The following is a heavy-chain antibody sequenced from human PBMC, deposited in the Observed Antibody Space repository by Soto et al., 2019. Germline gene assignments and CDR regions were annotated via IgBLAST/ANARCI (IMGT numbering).Heavy chain of an antibody. V-gene: IGHV4-38-2*02. CDR1: AYSISSGYY. CDR3: ARDHYSSGYMVSPY. CDR2: IHHSGST. J-gene: IGHJ4*02. D-gene: IGHD6-25*01. Sequence: PSETLSLTCAVSAYSISSGYYWGWIRQPPGKGLEWIGSIHHSGSTSYNPSLKSRVTMSVDTSKNQFSLKLSSVTAADTAVYYRARDHYSSGYMVSPYWGQGALVTVSS.